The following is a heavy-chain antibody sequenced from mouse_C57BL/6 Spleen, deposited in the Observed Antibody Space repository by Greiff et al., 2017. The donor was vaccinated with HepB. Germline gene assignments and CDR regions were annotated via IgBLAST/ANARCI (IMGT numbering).Heavy chain of an antibody. V-gene: IGHV1-82*01. CDR1: GYAFSSSW. Sequence: VQLQQSGPELVKPGASVKISCKASGYAFSSSWMNWVKQRPGKGLEWIGRIYPGDGDTNYNGKFKGKATLTADKSSSTAYMQLSSLTSEDSAVYFCARRGIYDGYYEDYFDYWGQGTTLTVSS. D-gene: IGHD2-3*01. CDR2: IYPGDGDT. J-gene: IGHJ2*01. CDR3: ARRGIYDGYYEDYFDY.